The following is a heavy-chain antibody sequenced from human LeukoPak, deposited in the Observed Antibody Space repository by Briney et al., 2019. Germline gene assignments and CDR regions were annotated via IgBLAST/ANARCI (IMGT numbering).Heavy chain of an antibody. CDR1: GGSISRGGYY. CDR2: IYYSGRN. V-gene: IGHV4-31*03. CDR3: ARDLCSLDP. J-gene: IGHJ5*02. D-gene: IGHD3-10*02. Sequence: SETLSLTCTVSGGSISRGGYYWSWIRQHPGNGLEWIGYIYYSGRNYYNPSLKSRVTISVDTSQNQFSLKLSSVTAADTAVYYCARDLCSLDPWGQGTLVTVSS.